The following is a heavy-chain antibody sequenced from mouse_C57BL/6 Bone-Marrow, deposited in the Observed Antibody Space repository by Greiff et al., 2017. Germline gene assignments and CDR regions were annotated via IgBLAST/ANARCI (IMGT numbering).Heavy chain of an antibody. CDR2: SRNKANDYTT. V-gene: IGHV7-1*01. D-gene: IGHD2-3*01. Sequence: DVKLVESGGGLVQSGRSLRLSCATSGFTFSDFYMEWVRQAPGKGLEWIAASRNKANDYTTEYSASVKGRFIVSRDTSQSILYLQMNALRAEDTAIYYCARDADGYSPYWYFDVWGTGTTVTVSS. CDR3: ARDADGYSPYWYFDV. CDR1: GFTFSDFY. J-gene: IGHJ1*03.